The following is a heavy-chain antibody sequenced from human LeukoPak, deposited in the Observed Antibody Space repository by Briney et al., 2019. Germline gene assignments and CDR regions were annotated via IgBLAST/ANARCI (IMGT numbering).Heavy chain of an antibody. D-gene: IGHD6-13*01. CDR2: IYYSGAT. J-gene: IGHJ6*02. Sequence: AWETLSLTCTVSGGSISSSSYYWGWLRPPPGKGLELTGSIYYSGATYYTPSLKSRVTISVDTSNNHFTLKLSSVTAADTAVYYCARISLQQLVPEDYYYAMDVWGQGTTVTVSS. CDR3: ARISLQQLVPEDYYYAMDV. CDR1: GGSISSSSYY. V-gene: IGHV4-39*02.